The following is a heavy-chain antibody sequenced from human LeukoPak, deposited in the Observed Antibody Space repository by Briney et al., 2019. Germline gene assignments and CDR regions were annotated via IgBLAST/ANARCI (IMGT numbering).Heavy chain of an antibody. V-gene: IGHV1-8*03. CDR3: ARMGPVEGATADRGAPSAGYYFDY. CDR2: MNPNSGNT. Sequence: ASVKVSCKASGYTFTSYDINWVRQATGQGLEWMGWMNPNSGNTGYAQKFQGRVTITRNTSISTAYMELSSLRSEDTAVYYCARMGPVEGATADRGAPSAGYYFDYWGQGTLVTVSS. CDR1: GYTFTSYD. J-gene: IGHJ4*02. D-gene: IGHD1-26*01.